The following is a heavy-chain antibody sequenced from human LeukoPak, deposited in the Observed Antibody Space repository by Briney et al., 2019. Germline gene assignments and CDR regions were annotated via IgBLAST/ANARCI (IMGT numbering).Heavy chain of an antibody. CDR3: ASKGGYDHR. CDR1: GFTFSSHW. J-gene: IGHJ4*02. Sequence: GGSLRLSCVTSGFTFSSHWMFWVRQAPGKGLEWVANVNQDGGAKFYVDSVKGRFTISRDNAKTSLYLQMTSLRVEDTAVYFCASKGGYDHRWGQGTLVTVSS. D-gene: IGHD5-12*01. V-gene: IGHV3-7*01. CDR2: VNQDGGAK.